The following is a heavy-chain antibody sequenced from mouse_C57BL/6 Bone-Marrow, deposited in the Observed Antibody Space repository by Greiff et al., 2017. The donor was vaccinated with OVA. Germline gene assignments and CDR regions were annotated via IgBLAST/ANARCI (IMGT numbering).Heavy chain of an antibody. Sequence: EVQVVESGGGLVKPGGSLKLSCAASGFTFSSYTMSWVRQTPEKRLEWVATISGGGGNTYYPDSVKGRFTISRDNAKNTLYLQMSSLGSEDTALYYCARHDGYHTWFAYWGQGTLVTVSA. CDR2: ISGGGGNT. CDR1: GFTFSSYT. D-gene: IGHD2-3*01. V-gene: IGHV5-9*01. CDR3: ARHDGYHTWFAY. J-gene: IGHJ3*01.